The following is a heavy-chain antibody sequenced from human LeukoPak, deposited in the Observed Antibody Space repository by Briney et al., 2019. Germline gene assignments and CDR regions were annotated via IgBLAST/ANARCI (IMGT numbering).Heavy chain of an antibody. Sequence: GGSLRLSCAASGLTFSSYAMHWVRQAPGKGLEWVAVISYDGSNKYYADSVKGRFTISRDNSKNTLYLQMNSLRAEDTAVYYCARAPYYDFWSGYQQDYWGQGTLVTVSS. D-gene: IGHD3-3*01. CDR2: ISYDGSNK. J-gene: IGHJ4*02. CDR1: GLTFSSYA. CDR3: ARAPYYDFWSGYQQDY. V-gene: IGHV3-30-3*01.